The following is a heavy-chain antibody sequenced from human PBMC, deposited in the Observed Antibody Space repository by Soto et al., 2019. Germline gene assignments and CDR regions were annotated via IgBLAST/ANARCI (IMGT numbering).Heavy chain of an antibody. CDR1: GDTFSFYT. V-gene: IGHV1-69*02. CDR2: INPIVSMS. Sequence: QVQLVQSGTEVKKPGSSVKVSCKASGDTFSFYTINWVRQAPGLGLEWVGRINPIVSMSNYAQKFQGRVSMTADKSTSTAYMEARSLRSDDTAMYFCAASYGAGYRAFDYWGQGALVIVSS. D-gene: IGHD3-10*01. J-gene: IGHJ4*02. CDR3: AASYGAGYRAFDY.